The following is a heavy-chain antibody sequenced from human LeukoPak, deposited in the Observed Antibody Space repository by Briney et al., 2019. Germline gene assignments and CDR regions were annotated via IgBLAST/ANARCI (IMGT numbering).Heavy chain of an antibody. J-gene: IGHJ4*02. CDR3: AKDLNDFWSGRRQFDY. CDR2: ISSSGSTI. V-gene: IGHV3-11*01. D-gene: IGHD3-3*01. CDR1: GFTFSDYY. Sequence: GGSLRLSCAASGFTFSDYYMSWIRQAPGKGLEWVSYISSSGSTIYYADSVKGRFTISRDNAKNSLYLQMNSLRAEDTAVYYCAKDLNDFWSGRRQFDYWGQGTLVTVSS.